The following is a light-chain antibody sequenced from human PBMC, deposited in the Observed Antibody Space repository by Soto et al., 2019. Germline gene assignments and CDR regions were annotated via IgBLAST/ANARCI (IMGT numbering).Light chain of an antibody. CDR3: QQYNSYWYT. CDR2: KAS. CDR1: QSISSW. Sequence: DIQMTQSPSTLSASVGDRVTITCRVSQSISSWLAWYQQKPGKAPKLLIYKASSLESGVPSRFSGSGSGTEFTLTISSLQPDDFATYYCQQYNSYWYTFGQGTK. V-gene: IGKV1-5*03. J-gene: IGKJ2*01.